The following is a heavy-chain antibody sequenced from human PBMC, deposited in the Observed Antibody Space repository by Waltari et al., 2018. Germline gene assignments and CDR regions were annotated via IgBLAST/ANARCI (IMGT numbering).Heavy chain of an antibody. CDR3: ARESDPTATYYYYYYMGV. Sequence: QVQLVQSGAEGKKPGASVKVSCKASGYTFTGYDMHWVRQAPGQGLEWMGRINPNSGGTNYAQKFQGRVTMTRDTSISTAYMELSRLRSDDTAVYYCARESDPTATYYYYYYMGVWGKGTTVTVSS. CDR2: INPNSGGT. V-gene: IGHV1-2*06. CDR1: GYTFTGYD. D-gene: IGHD5-12*01. J-gene: IGHJ6*03.